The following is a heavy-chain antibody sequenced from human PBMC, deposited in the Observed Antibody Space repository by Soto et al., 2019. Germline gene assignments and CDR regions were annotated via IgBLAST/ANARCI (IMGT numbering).Heavy chain of an antibody. CDR3: ARVVIPYYDFWSGYYTGYYYYGMDV. J-gene: IGHJ6*02. CDR2: ISTYSGDP. CDR1: GYSFTSNA. Sequence: ASVKVSCKTSGYSFTSNAITWVRQAPGQGLEWMGWISTYSGDPNYAQKFQGRVTMTTDTSTNTAYMELSSLRSEDTAVYYCARVVIPYYDFWSGYYTGYYYYGMDVWGQGTTVTVSS. D-gene: IGHD3-3*01. V-gene: IGHV1-18*04.